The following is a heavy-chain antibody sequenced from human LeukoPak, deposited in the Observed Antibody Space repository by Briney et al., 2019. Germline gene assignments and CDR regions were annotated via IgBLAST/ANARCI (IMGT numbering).Heavy chain of an antibody. CDR2: ISYDGSNK. CDR1: GFTFSDYA. J-gene: IGHJ4*02. D-gene: IGHD3-16*01. V-gene: IGHV3-30-3*01. Sequence: GGSLRLSCAASGFTFSDYAMHWVRQAPGKGLEWVAVISYDGSNKYYADSVKGRFTISRDNSKNTVYLQMNSLRPEDTAVYYCAREGGSWGQGTLVTVSS. CDR3: AREGGS.